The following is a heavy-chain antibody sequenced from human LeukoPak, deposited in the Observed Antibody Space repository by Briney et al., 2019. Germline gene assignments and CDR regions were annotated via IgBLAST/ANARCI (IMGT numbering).Heavy chain of an antibody. Sequence: GGSLRLSCAASGFTFSSYGMHWVRQAPGKGLEGVAVIWYDGSNKYYADSVKGRFTISRDNSKNTLYLQMNSLRAEDTAVYYCARDSSSWSYFDYWGQGTLVTVSS. CDR2: IWYDGSNK. V-gene: IGHV3-33*01. CDR3: ARDSSSWSYFDY. CDR1: GFTFSSYG. D-gene: IGHD6-13*01. J-gene: IGHJ4*02.